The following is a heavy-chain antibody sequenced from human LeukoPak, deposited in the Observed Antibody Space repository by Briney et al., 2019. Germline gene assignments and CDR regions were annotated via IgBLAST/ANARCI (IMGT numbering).Heavy chain of an antibody. CDR1: GGSVSSGSYY. V-gene: IGHV4-39*01. D-gene: IGHD2-15*01. CDR2: IYYSGST. J-gene: IGHJ4*02. Sequence: SETLSLTCTVSGGSVSSGSYYWSWIRQPPGKGLEWIGSIYYSGSTYYNPSLKSRVTISVDTSKNQFSLKLSSVTAADTAVFYCARRSDVLYYYFDYWGQGTLVTVSS. CDR3: ARRSDVLYYYFDY.